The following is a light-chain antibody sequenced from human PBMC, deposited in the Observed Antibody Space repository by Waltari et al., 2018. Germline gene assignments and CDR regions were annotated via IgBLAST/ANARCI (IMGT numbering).Light chain of an antibody. CDR2: DVT. V-gene: IGLV2-14*03. Sequence: QSALTQPASVSGSPGQSITISCPGTTRYVGYFNFVSWYQQHPGKAPKLMIYDVTHRPSGVSNRFSGSRSGNTASLTISGLQAEDEADYYCSSYSSTSSLFVFGTGTKVTVL. CDR1: TRYVGYFNF. J-gene: IGLJ1*01. CDR3: SSYSSTSSLFV.